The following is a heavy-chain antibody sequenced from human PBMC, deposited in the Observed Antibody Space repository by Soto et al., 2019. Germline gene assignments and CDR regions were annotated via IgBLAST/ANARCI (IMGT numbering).Heavy chain of an antibody. CDR2: INHSGST. J-gene: IGHJ5*02. D-gene: IGHD2-2*01. Sequence: PSETLSLTCAVYGGSFSGYYWSWIRQPPGKGLEWIGEINHSGSTNYNPSLKSRVTISVDTSKNQFSLKLSSVTDADTDESYSSSSSSTIYYADSVKGRFTISRDNAKNSLYLQMNSLRDEDTAVYYCARDISQLERLRKENRTPWFDPWGQGTLVTVSS. V-gene: IGHV4-34*01. CDR1: GGSFSGYY. CDR3: SSSSSTIYYADSVKGRFTISRDNAKNSLYLQMNSLRDEDTAVYYCARDISQLERLRKENRTPWFDP.